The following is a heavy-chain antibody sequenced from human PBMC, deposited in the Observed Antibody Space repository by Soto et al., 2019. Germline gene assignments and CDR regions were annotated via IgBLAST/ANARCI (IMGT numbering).Heavy chain of an antibody. J-gene: IGHJ4*02. CDR1: GFTFDDYG. CDR2: INWNGGST. CDR3: ARDLSMVRGVTTPFDY. Sequence: GGSLRLSCAASGFTFDDYGMSWVRQAPEKGLEWVSGINWNGGSTGYADSVKGRFTISRDNAKNSLYLQMNSLRAEDTALYYCARDLSMVRGVTTPFDYWGQGTLVTV. V-gene: IGHV3-20*04. D-gene: IGHD3-10*01.